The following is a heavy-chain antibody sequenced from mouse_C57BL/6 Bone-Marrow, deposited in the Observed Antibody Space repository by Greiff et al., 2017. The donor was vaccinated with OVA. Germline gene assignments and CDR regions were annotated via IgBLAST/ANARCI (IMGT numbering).Heavy chain of an antibody. Sequence: QVQLQQPGAELVRPGTSVKMSCKASGYTFTNYWIGWAKQRPGHGLEWIGDIYPGGGYTNYNEKFKGKATLTADKSSSTAYMQFSSLTSEDSAIYYCARGGLLWGVYAIDYWGQGTSVTVSA. CDR3: ARGGLLWGVYAIDY. J-gene: IGHJ4*01. V-gene: IGHV1-63*01. CDR1: GYTFTNYW. CDR2: IYPGGGYT. D-gene: IGHD2-1*01.